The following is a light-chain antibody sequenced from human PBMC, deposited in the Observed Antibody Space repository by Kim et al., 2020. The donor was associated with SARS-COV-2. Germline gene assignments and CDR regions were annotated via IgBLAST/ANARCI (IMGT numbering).Light chain of an antibody. CDR2: GAS. Sequence: EVVMTQSPATLSVSPGETATLSCRASQSVTRSLAWYQQKPGQAPRLLIHGASTRATGIPARFTGSGSGTDFTLTISSLQSEDFAVYYCQQYYNWPPWTFGQGTKVDIK. V-gene: IGKV3-15*01. J-gene: IGKJ1*01. CDR1: QSVTRS. CDR3: QQYYNWPPWT.